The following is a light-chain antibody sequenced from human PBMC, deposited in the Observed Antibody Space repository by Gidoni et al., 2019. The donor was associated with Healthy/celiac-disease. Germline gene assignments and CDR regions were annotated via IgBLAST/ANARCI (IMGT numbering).Light chain of an antibody. V-gene: IGKV3-20*01. J-gene: IGKJ2*01. CDR3: QQYGSSPYT. Sequence: EIVLTQSPGTLSWSPGERATLSCRASQSVSSSYLAWYQQKPGQAPRLLIYGASSRANGIPDRFSGSESGTDFTLTISRLEPEDFAVYYCQQYGSSPYTFGQGTKLEIK. CDR2: GAS. CDR1: QSVSSSY.